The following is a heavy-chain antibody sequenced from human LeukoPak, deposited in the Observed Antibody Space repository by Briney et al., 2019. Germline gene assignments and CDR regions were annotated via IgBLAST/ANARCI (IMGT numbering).Heavy chain of an antibody. V-gene: IGHV3-7*03. CDR2: IKQDGSEK. J-gene: IGHJ4*02. CDR1: GFTFSNYW. Sequence: GGSLRLSCAASGFTFSNYWMTWVRQAPGKGLEWVASIKQDGSEKYYVDSVKGRFTFSRDNAKNSLYLQMDSLRAEDTAVYYCARDKSAGADTGSSFYYCGQGALVTVSS. D-gene: IGHD3-10*01. CDR3: ARDKSAGADTGSSFYY.